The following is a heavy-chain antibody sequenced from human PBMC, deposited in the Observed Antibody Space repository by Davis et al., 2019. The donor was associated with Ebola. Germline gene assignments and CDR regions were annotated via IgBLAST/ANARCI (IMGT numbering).Heavy chain of an antibody. J-gene: IGHJ5*02. CDR1: GGSISSSSYY. V-gene: IGHV4-61*01. CDR3: AREPWFDP. Sequence: MPSETLSLTCTVSGGSISSSSYYWSWIRQPPGKGLEWIGYIYYSGSTNYNPSLKSRVTISVDTSKNQFSLKLSSVTAADTAVYYCAREPWFDPWGQGTLVTVSS. CDR2: IYYSGST.